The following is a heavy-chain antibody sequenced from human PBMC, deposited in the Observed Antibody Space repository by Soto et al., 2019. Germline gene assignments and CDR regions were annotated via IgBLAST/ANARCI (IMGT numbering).Heavy chain of an antibody. CDR2: LNHSGST. J-gene: IGHJ4*02. CDR1: GGSFSGHY. V-gene: IGHV4-34*01. Sequence: QVQLQQWGAGLLKPSETLSLTSAVYGGSFSGHYWSWIRQPPGKGLEWIGELNHSGSTNYNPSLKSRVTISVDTSKNQFSLKLSSVTAADTAVYFCARVGALGSSSCFDYWGQGTLVTVSS. CDR3: ARVGALGSSSCFDY. D-gene: IGHD6-13*01.